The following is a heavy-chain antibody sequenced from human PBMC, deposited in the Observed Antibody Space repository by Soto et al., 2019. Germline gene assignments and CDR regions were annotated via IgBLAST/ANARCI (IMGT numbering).Heavy chain of an antibody. Sequence: EVQLVESGGGLVKPGGSLRLSCAASGFTLSNAWVSWVRQAPGKGLEWVGRIKNKFEGATTDYAAPVKGRFTISRDDSKNMLYLQTGSLITDHSAVYYCVPDWNFDYWGQGTLVTVSS. V-gene: IGHV3-15*01. D-gene: IGHD2-21*01. CDR3: VPDWNFDY. CDR1: GFTLSNAW. CDR2: IKNKFEGATT. J-gene: IGHJ4*02.